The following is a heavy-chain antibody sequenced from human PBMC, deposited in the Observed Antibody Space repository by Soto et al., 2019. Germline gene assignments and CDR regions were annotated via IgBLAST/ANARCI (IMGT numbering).Heavy chain of an antibody. D-gene: IGHD5-12*01. CDR3: ARDGFHYYYYGMDV. CDR1: GYTFTGYY. J-gene: IGHJ6*02. V-gene: IGHV1-2*04. CDR2: INPNSGGT. Sequence: GASVKVSCKASGYTFTGYYMHWVRQAPGQGLEWMGWINPNSGGTNYAQKFQGWVTMTRDTSISTAYMELSRLRSDDTAVYYCARDGFHYYYYGMDVWGQGTTVTVSS.